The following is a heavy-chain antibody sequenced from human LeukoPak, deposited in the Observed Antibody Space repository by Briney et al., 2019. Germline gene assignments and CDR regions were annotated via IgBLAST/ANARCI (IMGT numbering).Heavy chain of an antibody. CDR3: AREVVGEDYLYYYYGMDV. Sequence: SETLSLTCTVSGGSISSYYWNWIRQPPGKGLEWIGYIYYSGSTNYNPSLKSRVTISVDTSKNQFSLKLSSVTAADTAVYYCAREVVGEDYLYYYYGMDVWGQGTTVTVSS. D-gene: IGHD2/OR15-2a*01. CDR2: IYYSGST. CDR1: GGSISSYY. J-gene: IGHJ6*02. V-gene: IGHV4-59*01.